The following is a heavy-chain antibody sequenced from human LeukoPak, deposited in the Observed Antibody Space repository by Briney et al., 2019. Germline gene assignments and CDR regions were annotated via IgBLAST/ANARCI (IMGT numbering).Heavy chain of an antibody. J-gene: IGHJ6*03. Sequence: GGFLRLSCAASGFSFDDYGMSWVRQVPGKGLEWVSGMNWSGGSTSYTDSVKGRFTISRDNAKNSLYLQMDSLRAEDTALYYCARSPDDSYGSDNYYYYYMDVWGKGTTVTVSS. V-gene: IGHV3-20*04. CDR1: GFSFDDYG. CDR2: MNWSGGST. D-gene: IGHD5-18*01. CDR3: ARSPDDSYGSDNYYYYYMDV.